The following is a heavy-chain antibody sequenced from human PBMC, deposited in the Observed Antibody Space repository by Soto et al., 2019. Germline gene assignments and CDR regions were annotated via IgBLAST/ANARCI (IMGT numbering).Heavy chain of an antibody. D-gene: IGHD3-3*01. CDR3: AKMDFWSGFTYGMDV. J-gene: IGHJ6*02. V-gene: IGHV3-23*01. Sequence: GGSLRLSCAASGFTFSSYAMSWVRQAPGKGLEWVSAISGSGGSTYYADSVKGRFTISRDNSKNTLYLQMNSLRAEDTAVYYCAKMDFWSGFTYGMDVWGQGTTVTVSS. CDR1: GFTFSSYA. CDR2: ISGSGGST.